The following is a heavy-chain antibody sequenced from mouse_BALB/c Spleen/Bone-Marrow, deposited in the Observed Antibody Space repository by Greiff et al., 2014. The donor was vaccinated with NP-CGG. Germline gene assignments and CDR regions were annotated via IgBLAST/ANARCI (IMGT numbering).Heavy chain of an antibody. Sequence: VQLQQSGAELAKPGASVRMSCKASGYTFTSYWMHWVKQRPGQGLEWIGYINPSTTYSAYNQKFKDKATLTADKSSSTAYMQLSILTSEDAAFYDCALYYRYDYFDYWGQGTTLTVSS. V-gene: IGHV1-7*01. J-gene: IGHJ2*01. CDR3: ALYYRYDYFDY. CDR2: INPSTTYS. CDR1: GYTFTSYW. D-gene: IGHD2-14*01.